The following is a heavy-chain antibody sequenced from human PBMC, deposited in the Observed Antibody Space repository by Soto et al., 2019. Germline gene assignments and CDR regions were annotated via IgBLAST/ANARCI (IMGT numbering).Heavy chain of an antibody. CDR3: ARGELLLVRYYYGMDV. CDR1: GGYFRGYY. D-gene: IGHD1-26*01. CDR2: SNHSGST. Sequence: DTLSLTCAGYGGYFRGYYRSWVRQPPGKWREWTGGSNHSGSTNYNPSLNSRVTISVDTSKNQFSLKLSSVTAADTAVYYCARGELLLVRYYYGMDVWGQGTRVT. V-gene: IGHV4-34*01. J-gene: IGHJ6*02.